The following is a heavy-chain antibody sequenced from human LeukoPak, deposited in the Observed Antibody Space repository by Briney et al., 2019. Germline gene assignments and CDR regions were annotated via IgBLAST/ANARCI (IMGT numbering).Heavy chain of an antibody. Sequence: GGSLRLSCAVSGFTVSSNYMSWVRQAPGKGLEWVSVLYSGGNTYYADSVEGRFTISRDNSKNTLYLHMNSLRAEDTAVYYCAKTMGAIDHDYWGQGTLVTVSS. CDR2: LYSGGNT. CDR3: AKTMGAIDHDY. J-gene: IGHJ4*02. D-gene: IGHD1-26*01. V-gene: IGHV3-53*01. CDR1: GFTVSSNY.